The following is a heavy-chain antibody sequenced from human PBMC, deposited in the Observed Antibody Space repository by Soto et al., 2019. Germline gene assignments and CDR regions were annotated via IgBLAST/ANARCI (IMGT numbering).Heavy chain of an antibody. CDR1: GSTFLSYD. Sequence: ASVNVSWRASGSTFLSYDFICVRQAVGQGLEWMGWMNPNNGNAGFAQKFRGRINMTRNTSISTAYLELSSLRSDDSAVYFCARRKERSGPYYLDLWGQGTQVTFAS. CDR3: ARRKERSGPYYLDL. D-gene: IGHD6-25*01. J-gene: IGHJ4*02. V-gene: IGHV1-8*01. CDR2: MNPNNGNA.